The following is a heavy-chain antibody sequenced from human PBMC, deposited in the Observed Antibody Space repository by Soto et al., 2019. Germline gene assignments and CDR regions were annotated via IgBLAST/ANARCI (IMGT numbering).Heavy chain of an antibody. V-gene: IGHV4-30-4*01. CDR2: IYYSGST. D-gene: IGHD2-21*02. Sequence: QVQLQESGPGLVKPSQTLSLTCTVSGGSISSGDYYWSWISQPPGKGLEWIGYIYYSGSTYYNLSLKSRVTISVDTSKNQFSLKLSFVTAADTAVYYCARAMVVTQNWFDPWGQGTLVTVSS. CDR3: ARAMVVTQNWFDP. J-gene: IGHJ5*02. CDR1: GGSISSGDYY.